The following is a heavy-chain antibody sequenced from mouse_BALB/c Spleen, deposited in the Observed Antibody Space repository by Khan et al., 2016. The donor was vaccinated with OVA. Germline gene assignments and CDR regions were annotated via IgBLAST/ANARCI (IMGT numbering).Heavy chain of an antibody. CDR2: INSDVYFL. J-gene: IGHJ3*01. CDR1: GFTFSTHG. Sequence: EVALMESGGDLMKPGGSLKLSCAASGFTFSTHGMSWVRQTPDKRLEWFATINSDVYFLYFPDSVQGRFNISRNNAKNTLYLQMSSLKSEDTAMYYCASHLTGSFAYGGQGTLVTVSA. D-gene: IGHD4-1*01. CDR3: ASHLTGSFAY. V-gene: IGHV5-6*01.